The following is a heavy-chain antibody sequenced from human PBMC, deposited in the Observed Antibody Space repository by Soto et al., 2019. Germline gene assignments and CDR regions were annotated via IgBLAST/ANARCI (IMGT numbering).Heavy chain of an antibody. J-gene: IGHJ4*02. CDR3: AIYDSSGRPR. D-gene: IGHD3-22*01. CDR1: GGTFSSYA. CDR2: IIPIFGTA. V-gene: IGHV1-69*13. Sequence: ASVKVSCKASGGTFSSYAISWVRQAPGQGLEWMGGIIPIFGTANYAQKFQGRVTITADESTSTAYMGLSSLRSEDTAVYYCAIYDSSGRPRWGQGTLVTVSS.